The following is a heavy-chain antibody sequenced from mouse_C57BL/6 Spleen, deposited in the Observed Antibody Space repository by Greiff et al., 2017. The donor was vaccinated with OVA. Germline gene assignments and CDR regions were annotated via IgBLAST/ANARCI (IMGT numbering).Heavy chain of an antibody. Sequence: QVQLQQPGAELVMPGASVKLSCKASGYTFTSYWMHWVKQRPGQGLEWIGEIDPSDSYTNYNQKFKGNSTLTVDKSSSTAYMQLSSLTSEDSAVYYCARSDYGNYVDYWGQGTTLTVSS. CDR3: ARSDYGNYVDY. V-gene: IGHV1-69*01. D-gene: IGHD2-1*01. CDR1: GYTFTSYW. CDR2: IDPSDSYT. J-gene: IGHJ2*01.